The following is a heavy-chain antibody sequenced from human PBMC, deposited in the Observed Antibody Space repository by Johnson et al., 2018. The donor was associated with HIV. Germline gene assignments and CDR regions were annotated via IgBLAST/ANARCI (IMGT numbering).Heavy chain of an antibody. D-gene: IGHD6-13*01. CDR2: ISYDGSNK. CDR1: GFTFSSYA. CDR3: ARARDRSSSRDAFDI. J-gene: IGHJ3*02. V-gene: IGHV3-30-3*01. Sequence: VQLVESGGGVVQPGRSLRLSCAASGFTFSSYAMHWVRQAPGKGPEWLAVISYDGSNKYYADSVKGRFTISRDNSKNTLYLQMNSLRAEDTAVYYCARARDRSSSRDAFDIWGQGTMVTVSS.